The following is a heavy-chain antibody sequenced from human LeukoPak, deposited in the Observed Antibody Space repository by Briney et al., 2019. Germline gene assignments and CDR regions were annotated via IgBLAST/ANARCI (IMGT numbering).Heavy chain of an antibody. D-gene: IGHD3-9*01. J-gene: IGHJ4*02. CDR2: IYSGGST. CDR1: GFTVSSNY. Sequence: GGSLRLSCAASGFTVSSNYMSWVRQAPGKGLEWVSVIYSGGSTYYADSVKGRFTISRDNSKNTLYLQMNSLRAEDTAVYYCARHYYDIFTGYYYFDYWGQGTLVTVSS. V-gene: IGHV3-53*01. CDR3: ARHYYDIFTGYYYFDY.